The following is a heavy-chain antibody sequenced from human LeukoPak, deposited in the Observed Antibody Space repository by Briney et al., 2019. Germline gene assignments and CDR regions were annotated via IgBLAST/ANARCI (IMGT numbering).Heavy chain of an antibody. Sequence: GASVKVSCKASGYTFTSYGISWVRQAPGQGLEWMGWISAYNGNTNYAQKFQGRVTMTEDTSTDTAYMELSSLRSEDTAVYYCATEMVGATPYYFDYWGQGTLVTVSS. CDR2: ISAYNGNT. D-gene: IGHD1-26*01. V-gene: IGHV1-18*01. CDR1: GYTFTSYG. J-gene: IGHJ4*02. CDR3: ATEMVGATPYYFDY.